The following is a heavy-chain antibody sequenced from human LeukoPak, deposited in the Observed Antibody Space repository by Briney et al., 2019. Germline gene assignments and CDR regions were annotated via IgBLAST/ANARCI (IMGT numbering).Heavy chain of an antibody. V-gene: IGHV4-59*01. D-gene: IGHD2-21*02. CDR3: VRARDMAFDF. J-gene: IGHJ3*01. CDR1: GGSISGNY. Sequence: PSETLSLTCTVSGGSISGNYWSWIRQPPGKTLEWTANIFYTGSTIYNPSLKSRVAISLDTSKNQFSLQLRSVAAADTAVYYCVRARDMAFDFWGQGTMVTVSS. CDR2: IFYTGST.